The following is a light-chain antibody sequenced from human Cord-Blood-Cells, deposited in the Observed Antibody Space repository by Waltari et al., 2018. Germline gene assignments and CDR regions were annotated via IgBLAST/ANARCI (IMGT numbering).Light chain of an antibody. CDR1: SSAVGGYNY. Sequence: QSALTQPASVSGSPGQPLTIPCTGTSSAVGGYNYVSWSQQHPGKAPKLMIYDVSNRPSGVSNRFSGSKSGNTASLTISGLQAEDEADYYCSSYTSSSTYVVFGGGTKLTVL. J-gene: IGLJ2*01. CDR3: SSYTSSSTYVV. CDR2: DVS. V-gene: IGLV2-14*01.